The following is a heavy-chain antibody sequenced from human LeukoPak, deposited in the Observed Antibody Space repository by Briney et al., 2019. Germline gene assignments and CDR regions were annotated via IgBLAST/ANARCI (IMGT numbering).Heavy chain of an antibody. CDR1: GGSISSYY. J-gene: IGHJ4*02. D-gene: IGHD3-3*01. CDR2: IYYSGST. V-gene: IGHV4-59*01. CDR3: ARASAVTIFGVVTLFDY. Sequence: PSETLSLTCTVSGGSISSYYWSWIRQPPGKGLEWIGYIYYSGSTNYNPSLKSRVTISVDTSKNQFSLKLSSVTAADTAVYYCARASAVTIFGVVTLFDYWGQGTLVTVSS.